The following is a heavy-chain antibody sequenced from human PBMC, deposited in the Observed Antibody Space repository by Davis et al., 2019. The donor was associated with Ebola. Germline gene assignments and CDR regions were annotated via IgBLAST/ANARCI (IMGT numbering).Heavy chain of an antibody. J-gene: IGHJ6*04. CDR3: ARVVVDTAFIVWYYGMDV. CDR1: GGTFSSYA. CDR2: IIPIFGTA. D-gene: IGHD5-18*01. Sequence: SVKVSCKASGGTFSSYAISWVRQAPGQGLEWMGGIIPIFGTANYAQKFQGRVTITADESTSTAYMELSSLRSEDTAVYYCARVVVDTAFIVWYYGMDVWGKGTTVTVSS. V-gene: IGHV1-69*13.